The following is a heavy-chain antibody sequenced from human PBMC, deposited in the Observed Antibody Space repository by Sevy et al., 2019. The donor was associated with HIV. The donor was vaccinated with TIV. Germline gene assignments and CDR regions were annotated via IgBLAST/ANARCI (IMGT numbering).Heavy chain of an antibody. CDR2: INPNSGGT. Sequence: ASVKASCKASGYTFTGYYMHWVRQAPGQGLEWMGRINPNSGGTNYAQKFQGRVTMTRDTSISTAYMELSRLRSDDTAVYYCARREIKLGYCSSTSCYVDYGMDVWGQGTTVTVSS. J-gene: IGHJ6*02. CDR1: GYTFTGYY. CDR3: ARREIKLGYCSSTSCYVDYGMDV. V-gene: IGHV1-2*06. D-gene: IGHD2-2*01.